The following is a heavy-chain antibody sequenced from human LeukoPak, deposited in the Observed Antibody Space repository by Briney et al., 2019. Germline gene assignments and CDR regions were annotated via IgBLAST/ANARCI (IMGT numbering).Heavy chain of an antibody. V-gene: IGHV4-59*12. CDR1: GGSISSYY. J-gene: IGHJ5*02. CDR2: IYYSGST. D-gene: IGHD1-26*01. Sequence: SETLSLTCTVSGGSISSYYWSWIRQPPGKGLEWIGYIYYSGSTNYNPSLKSRVTISVDTSKNQFSLKLSSVTAADTAVYYCAASFSGSYYNWFDPWGQGTLVTVSS. CDR3: AASFSGSYYNWFDP.